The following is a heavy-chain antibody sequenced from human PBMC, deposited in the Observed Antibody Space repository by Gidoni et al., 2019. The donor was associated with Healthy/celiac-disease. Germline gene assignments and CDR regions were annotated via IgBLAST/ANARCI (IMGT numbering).Heavy chain of an antibody. D-gene: IGHD2-15*01. J-gene: IGHJ4*02. CDR2: ISGSGGST. CDR3: AKVLRTRFFEVVAATTGVDY. CDR1: GFTFSSYA. Sequence: EVQLLESGGGLVQPGGSLRLSCAASGFTFSSYAMIWVRQAPGKGLEWVSAISGSGGSTYYADSVKGRFTISRDNSKNTLYLQMNSLRAEDTAVYYCAKVLRTRFFEVVAATTGVDYWGQGTLVTVSS. V-gene: IGHV3-23*01.